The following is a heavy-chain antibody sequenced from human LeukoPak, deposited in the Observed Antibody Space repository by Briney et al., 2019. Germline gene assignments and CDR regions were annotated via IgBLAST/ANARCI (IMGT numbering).Heavy chain of an antibody. CDR2: FDPEDGET. J-gene: IGHJ2*01. CDR1: GYTLTELS. D-gene: IGHD6-6*01. CDR3: ATSEYSSSSSRYFGL. Sequence: ATSVKVSCKVSGYTLTELSMHGVRQAPGKGLEWMGGFDPEDGETIYAQKFQGRVTMTEDTSTDTAYMELSSLRSEDTAVYYCATSEYSSSSSRYFGLWGRGTLVTVSS. V-gene: IGHV1-24*01.